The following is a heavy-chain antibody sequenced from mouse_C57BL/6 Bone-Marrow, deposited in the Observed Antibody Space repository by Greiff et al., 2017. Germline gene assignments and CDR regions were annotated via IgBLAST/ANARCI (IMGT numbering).Heavy chain of an antibody. J-gene: IGHJ1*03. CDR2: FHPNSGST. CDR1: GYTFTSYW. Sequence: QVQLQQPGAELVKPGASVKLSCKASGYTFTSYWMHWVKQRHGQGLEWIGMFHPNSGSTNYNEKFKSKATLTVEKSSSTAYLQLSSLTSEDSAVYVYESEAHSNYYWYFDVWGTGTTVTVSS. V-gene: IGHV1-64*01. D-gene: IGHD2-5*01. CDR3: ESEAHSNYYWYFDV.